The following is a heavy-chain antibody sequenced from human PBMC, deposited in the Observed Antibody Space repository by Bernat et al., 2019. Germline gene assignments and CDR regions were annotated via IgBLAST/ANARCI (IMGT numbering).Heavy chain of an antibody. V-gene: IGHV3-23*01. CDR3: AKTNGYCSGGSCHWYFDL. J-gene: IGHJ2*01. CDR2: ISGSGGST. D-gene: IGHD2-15*01. Sequence: EVQLLESGGGLVQPGGSLRLSCAASGFTFSSYAMSWVRQAPGKGLEWVSAISGSGGSTYYADSVKGRFTISRDNSKNTLYLQMNSLRAEDTAVYYCAKTNGYCSGGSCHWYFDLWGRGTLVTVSS. CDR1: GFTFSSYA.